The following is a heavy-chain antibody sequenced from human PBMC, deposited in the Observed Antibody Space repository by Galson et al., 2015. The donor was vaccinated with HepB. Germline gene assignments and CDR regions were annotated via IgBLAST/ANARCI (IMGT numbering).Heavy chain of an antibody. CDR3: ATTVGSIAAAGGGLFSQNYYYYGMDV. CDR2: FDPEDGET. D-gene: IGHD6-13*01. J-gene: IGHJ6*02. Sequence: SVKVSCKVSGYTLTELSMHWVRQAPGKGLEWMGGFDPEDGETIYAQKFQGRVTMTEDTSTDTAYMELSSLRSEDTAVYYCATTVGSIAAAGGGLFSQNYYYYGMDVWGQGTTVTVSS. V-gene: IGHV1-24*01. CDR1: GYTLTELS.